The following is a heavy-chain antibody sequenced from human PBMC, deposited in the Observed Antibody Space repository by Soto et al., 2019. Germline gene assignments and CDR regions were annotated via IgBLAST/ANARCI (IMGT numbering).Heavy chain of an antibody. CDR3: AKDEGRIAAAD. V-gene: IGHV3-9*01. Sequence: GGSLRLSCAASGFTFDDYATHWVRQAPGKGLEWVSGISWNSGSIGYADSVKGRFTISRDNAKNSLYLQMNSLRAEDTALYYCAKDEGRIAAADWRQGTLVTVSS. CDR1: GFTFDDYA. J-gene: IGHJ4*02. CDR2: ISWNSGSI. D-gene: IGHD6-13*01.